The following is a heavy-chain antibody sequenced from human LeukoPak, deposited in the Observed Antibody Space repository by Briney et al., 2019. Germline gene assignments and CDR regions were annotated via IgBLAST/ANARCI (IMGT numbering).Heavy chain of an antibody. Sequence: PSETLSLTCAVYGGSFSGYYWSWIRQPPGKGLEWIGEINHSGSTNYNPSLKSRVTISVDTSKNQFSLKLSSVTAADTAVYYCARVGGDGSYCTNGVCYTPRYYFDYWGQGTLVTVSS. CDR3: ARVGGDGSYCTNGVCYTPRYYFDY. D-gene: IGHD2-8*01. CDR1: GGSFSGYY. V-gene: IGHV4-34*01. J-gene: IGHJ4*02. CDR2: INHSGST.